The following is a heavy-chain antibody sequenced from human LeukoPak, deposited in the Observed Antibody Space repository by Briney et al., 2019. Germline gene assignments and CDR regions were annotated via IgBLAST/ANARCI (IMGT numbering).Heavy chain of an antibody. Sequence: GGSLRLSCAASGFTFSNYAMTWVRQAPGKGLEWVSALSGSGGSAYYADSVKGRFTISRDNSKNTLYLQMNSLRAEDTAVYYCAKGRYESSGFNWAAWGQGTLVTVSS. J-gene: IGHJ4*02. CDR2: LSGSGGSA. V-gene: IGHV3-23*01. CDR3: AKGRYESSGFNWAA. CDR1: GFTFSNYA. D-gene: IGHD3-22*01.